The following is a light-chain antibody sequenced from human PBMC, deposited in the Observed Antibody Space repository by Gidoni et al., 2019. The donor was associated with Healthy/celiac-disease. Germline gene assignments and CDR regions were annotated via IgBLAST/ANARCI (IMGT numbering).Light chain of an antibody. CDR2: GAS. CDR3: QQYGSSPPKFT. Sequence: EIVLTQSPGTLSLSPGERATLSCRASQSVSSSYLAWYQQKPGQAPRLLIYGASSRATGIPDRCSGSGSGTDFTLTISRLDPEDFAVYYCQQYGSSPPKFTFGPGTKVDIK. J-gene: IGKJ3*01. CDR1: QSVSSSY. V-gene: IGKV3-20*01.